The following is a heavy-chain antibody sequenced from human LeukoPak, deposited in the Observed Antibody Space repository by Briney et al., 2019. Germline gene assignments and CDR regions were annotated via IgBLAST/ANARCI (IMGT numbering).Heavy chain of an antibody. CDR2: PYSDGTT. CDR1: GFTVSSNY. CDR3: ARAAYDSNGFTANHDY. V-gene: IGHV3-53*01. D-gene: IGHD3-22*01. Sequence: GGSLRLSCAASGFTVSSNYMSWVRQAPGKGLEWVSVPYSDGTTYYADSAKGRFTISRDNSKNTLYLQMNNLRAEDTAVYYCARAAYDSNGFTANHDYWGQGTLVTVSS. J-gene: IGHJ4*02.